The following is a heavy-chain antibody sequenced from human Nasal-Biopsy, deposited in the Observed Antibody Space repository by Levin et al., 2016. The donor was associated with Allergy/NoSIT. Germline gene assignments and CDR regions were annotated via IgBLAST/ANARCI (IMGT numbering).Heavy chain of an antibody. CDR1: GFNFRIYN. J-gene: IGHJ4*02. CDR3: ARRFGELSAPDY. CDR2: ISSSSSHI. D-gene: IGHD3-16*01. Sequence: GESLKISCAASGFNFRIYNMNWVRQAPGKRLEWVASISSSSSHINYADSVKGRFTISRDNAKNSLYLQMNSLRAEDTAVYYCARRFGELSAPDYWGQGNLVTVSS. V-gene: IGHV3-21*01.